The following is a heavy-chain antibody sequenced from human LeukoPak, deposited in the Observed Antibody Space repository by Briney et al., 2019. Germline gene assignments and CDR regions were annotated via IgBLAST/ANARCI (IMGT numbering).Heavy chain of an antibody. D-gene: IGHD4-17*01. J-gene: IGHJ1*01. Sequence: PGGSLRLSCAAPGFTFSSYGMHWVRQTPGKGLEWVAFIRYDGSNKYYADSVKGRFTISRDNSKNTLYLQMNSLRAEDTALYYCAKGGDDYGAAAEYFQHWGQDTLVTVSS. CDR2: IRYDGSNK. CDR3: AKGGDDYGAAAEYFQH. CDR1: GFTFSSYG. V-gene: IGHV3-30*02.